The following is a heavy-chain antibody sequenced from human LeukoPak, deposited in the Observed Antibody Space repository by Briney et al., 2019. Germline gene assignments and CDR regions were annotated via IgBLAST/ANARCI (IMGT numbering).Heavy chain of an antibody. Sequence: GASVKVSCKASGYTFTSYGISWVRQAPGQGLEWMGWISAYNGNTNYAQKLQGRVTMTTDTSTSTAYMELRSLRSEDTAVYYCARPYRAVAGRGVDYFDYWGQGTLVTVSS. J-gene: IGHJ4*02. V-gene: IGHV1-18*01. CDR3: ARPYRAVAGRGVDYFDY. CDR2: ISAYNGNT. CDR1: GYTFTSYG. D-gene: IGHD6-19*01.